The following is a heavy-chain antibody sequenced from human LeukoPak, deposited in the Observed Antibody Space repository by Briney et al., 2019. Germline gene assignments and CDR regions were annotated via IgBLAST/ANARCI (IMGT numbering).Heavy chain of an antibody. CDR3: ARETTVTTLGGPHPWYFDL. CDR1: GGSFSGYY. V-gene: IGHV4-59*01. Sequence: SETLSLTCAVYGGSFSGYYWSWIRQPPGKGLEWIGYIYYSGSTNYNPSLKSRVTISVDTSKNQFSLKLSSVTAADTAVYYCARETTVTTLGGPHPWYFDLWGRGTLVTVSS. D-gene: IGHD4-17*01. CDR2: IYYSGST. J-gene: IGHJ2*01.